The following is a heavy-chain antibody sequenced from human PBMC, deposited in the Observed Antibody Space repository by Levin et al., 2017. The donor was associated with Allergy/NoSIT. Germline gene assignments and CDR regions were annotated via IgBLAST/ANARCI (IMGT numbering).Heavy chain of an antibody. CDR2: IYHDGGT. J-gene: IGHJ5*02. CDR3: ARELIQGGLDA. Sequence: SETLSLTCTVSGGSISSHAYYWTWIRHHPGKGLEWIGYIYHDGGTYYNPSLKSRVTISTDTSKNQFSLKVNSVTAADTAVYYCARELIQGGLDAWGQGTLVSVSS. D-gene: IGHD5-18*01. CDR1: GGSISSHAYY. V-gene: IGHV4-31*03.